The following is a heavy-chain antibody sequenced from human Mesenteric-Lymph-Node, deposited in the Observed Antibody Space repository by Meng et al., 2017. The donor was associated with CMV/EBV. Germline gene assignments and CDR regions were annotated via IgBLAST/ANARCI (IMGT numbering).Heavy chain of an antibody. V-gene: IGHV1-2*02. CDR1: GYTFTSYG. Sequence: ASVKVSCKASGYTFTSYGISWVRQAPGQGLEWMGWINPNSGGTNYAQKFQGRVTMTRDTSISAAYMELMNLRSDDTAVYYCTRHGPHYFDYWGQGTLVTVSS. J-gene: IGHJ4*02. CDR2: INPNSGGT. CDR3: TRHGPHYFDY.